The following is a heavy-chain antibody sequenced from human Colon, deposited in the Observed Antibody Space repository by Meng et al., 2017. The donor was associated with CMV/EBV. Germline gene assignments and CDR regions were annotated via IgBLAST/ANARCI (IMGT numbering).Heavy chain of an antibody. Sequence: GGSLRLSCSASGFPIVSHYMAWVRQGPGVGLEWLSVIYDTGRTYYADSVKGRFTVSRDESKNTVFLQMNNLRVEDTAVYYCARNRLECGGDCYFADSWGQGTLVTVSS. CDR1: GFPIVSHY. J-gene: IGHJ4*02. CDR2: IYDTGRT. CDR3: ARNRLECGGDCYFADS. V-gene: IGHV3-53*01. D-gene: IGHD2-21*02.